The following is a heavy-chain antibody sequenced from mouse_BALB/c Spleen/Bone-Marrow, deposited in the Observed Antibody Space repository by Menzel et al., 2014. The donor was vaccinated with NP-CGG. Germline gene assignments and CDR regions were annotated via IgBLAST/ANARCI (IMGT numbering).Heavy chain of an antibody. J-gene: IGHJ2*01. V-gene: IGHV5-17*02. CDR1: GFTFSSFG. D-gene: IGHD3-2*02. Sequence: EVQVVESGGGLVQPGGSRKLSCAASGFTFSSFGMHWVRQAPEKGLEWVAYISSGGSTIYYADTLKGRFTISRDNPKNTLFLQMTSLRSEDTAMYYCARSRLRGYYFDYWGQGTTLTVSS. CDR2: ISSGGSTI. CDR3: ARSRLRGYYFDY.